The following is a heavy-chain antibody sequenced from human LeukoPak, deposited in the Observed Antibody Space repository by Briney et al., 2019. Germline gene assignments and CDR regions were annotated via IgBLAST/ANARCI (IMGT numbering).Heavy chain of an antibody. CDR3: ARAAGNCYYYYGMDV. D-gene: IGHD3-10*01. J-gene: IGHJ6*02. Sequence: PGGSLRLSCAASGFTFSSYWMHWVRQGPGKGLVWVSRVTSDGSITTYADSVKGRFTISRDNAKNTLYLQMNSLSAEDTAVYYCARAAGNCYYYYGMDVWGQGTTVTVSS. CDR2: VTSDGSIT. V-gene: IGHV3-74*03. CDR1: GFTFSSYW.